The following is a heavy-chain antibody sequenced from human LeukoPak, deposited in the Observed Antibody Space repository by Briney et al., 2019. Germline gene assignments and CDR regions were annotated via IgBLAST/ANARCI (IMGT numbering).Heavy chain of an antibody. CDR3: ARYYYGSGSFPAFDY. J-gene: IGHJ4*02. D-gene: IGHD3-10*01. Sequence: SETLSLTCAVSGGSISSGGYSWSWIRQPPGKGLEWIGYIYHSGSTYYNPSLKSRVTISVDRSKNQFSLKLSSVTAADTAVYYCARYYYGSGSFPAFDYWGQGTLVTVSS. V-gene: IGHV4-30-2*01. CDR2: IYHSGST. CDR1: GGSISSGGYS.